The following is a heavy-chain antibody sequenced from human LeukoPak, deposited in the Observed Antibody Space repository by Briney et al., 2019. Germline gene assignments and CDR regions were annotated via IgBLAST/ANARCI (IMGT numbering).Heavy chain of an antibody. J-gene: IGHJ4*02. CDR1: GYSISSVYY. CDR2: IYHSGST. CDR3: GRPISGDYLFGFDS. Sequence: SETLSLTCTVSGYSISSVYYWGWIRQPPGKGLEWIGSIYHSGSTYYNPSLKSRVTVSVDTSKNQFSLKLSSVTAADTAVYYCGRPISGDYLFGFDSWGQGTLVTVSS. D-gene: IGHD2-21*02. V-gene: IGHV4-38-2*02.